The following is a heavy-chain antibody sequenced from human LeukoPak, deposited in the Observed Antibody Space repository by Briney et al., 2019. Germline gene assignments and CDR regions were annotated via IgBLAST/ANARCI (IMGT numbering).Heavy chain of an antibody. D-gene: IGHD2-21*02. J-gene: IGHJ4*02. CDR1: GFTFSSYA. CDR3: AKGSTTVVVTAIPN. V-gene: IGHV3-23*01. Sequence: GGSLRLSCAASGFTFSSYAMSWVRQAPGKGLEWVSGISGSGGNTYNADSVKGRFTISRDNSKNTLYLQMNSLRAEDTAVYYCAKGSTTVVVTAIPNWGQGTLVTVSS. CDR2: ISGSGGNT.